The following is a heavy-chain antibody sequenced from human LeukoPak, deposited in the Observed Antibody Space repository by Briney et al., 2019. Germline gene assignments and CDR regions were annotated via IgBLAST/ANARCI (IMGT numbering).Heavy chain of an antibody. D-gene: IGHD4-23*01. CDR1: GGSISNNNW. CDR3: ARGGGTPTTVVTPFDY. J-gene: IGHJ4*02. V-gene: IGHV4-4*02. CDR2: IFHSGST. Sequence: SGTLSLTCAVSGGSISNNNWWSWVHQPPGKGLEWTGEIFHSGSTNYSPSLRSRVTISVDKSKNQFSLKLNSVTAADTAVYYCARGGGTPTTVVTPFDYWGQGTLVTVSS.